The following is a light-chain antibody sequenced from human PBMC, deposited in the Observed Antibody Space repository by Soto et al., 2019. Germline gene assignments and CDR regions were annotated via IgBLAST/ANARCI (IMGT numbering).Light chain of an antibody. Sequence: QSALTQPASVSGSPGQSITISCAGTSSDIGGFNYVSWYQQHPGKAPKVMIYEVSNRPSGVSNRFSGSKSGNTASLTISGLQAEDDADYYCSSFTISSALYVFGSGTQLTVL. CDR2: EVS. V-gene: IGLV2-14*01. CDR1: SSDIGGFNY. J-gene: IGLJ7*01. CDR3: SSFTISSALYV.